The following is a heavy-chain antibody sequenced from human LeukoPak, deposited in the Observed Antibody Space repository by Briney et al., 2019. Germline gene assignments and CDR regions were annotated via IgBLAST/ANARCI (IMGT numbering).Heavy chain of an antibody. CDR1: GYTFTSYG. J-gene: IGHJ4*02. V-gene: IGHV1-18*01. D-gene: IGHD3-22*01. CDR3: ARDPRPSYDSSDYYYPGDY. Sequence: ASVKVSCKASGYTFTSYGISWVRQAPGQGLEWMGWISAYNGNTNYAQKLQGRVTMTRDTSTSTVYMELTSLRSEDTAVYYCARDPRPSYDSSDYYYPGDYWGQGTLVTVSS. CDR2: ISAYNGNT.